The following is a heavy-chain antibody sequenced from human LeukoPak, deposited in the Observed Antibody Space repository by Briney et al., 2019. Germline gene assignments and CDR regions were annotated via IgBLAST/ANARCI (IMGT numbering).Heavy chain of an antibody. D-gene: IGHD3-3*01. CDR1: GGTFSSYA. V-gene: IGHV1-69*01. CDR2: ITPIFGTA. J-gene: IGHJ5*02. CDR3: ARGGFGEDDYDFWSGYFPQYNWFDP. Sequence: GSSVKVSCKASGGTFSSYAISWVRQAPGQGLEWMGGITPIFGTANYAQKFQGRVTITADESTSTAYMELSSLRSEDTAVYYCARGGFGEDDYDFWSGYFPQYNWFDPWGQGTLVTVSS.